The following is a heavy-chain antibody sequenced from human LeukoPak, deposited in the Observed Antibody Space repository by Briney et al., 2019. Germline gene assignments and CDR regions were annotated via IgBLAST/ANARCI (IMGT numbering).Heavy chain of an antibody. Sequence: PGGSLRLSCAASGFTFSSYAMHWVRQAPGKGLEWVAVISYDGSNKYYADSVKGRFTISRDNSKNTLYLQMNSLRAEDTAVYYCANKGSPLRYFALDYWGQGTLVTVSS. CDR2: ISYDGSNK. CDR1: GFTFSSYA. V-gene: IGHV3-30-3*01. CDR3: ANKGSPLRYFALDY. J-gene: IGHJ4*02. D-gene: IGHD3-9*01.